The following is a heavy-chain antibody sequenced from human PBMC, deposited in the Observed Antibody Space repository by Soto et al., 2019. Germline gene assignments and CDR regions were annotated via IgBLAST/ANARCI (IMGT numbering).Heavy chain of an antibody. CDR3: ARDGVTISGVTGTIWFDP. D-gene: IGHD1-7*01. J-gene: IGHJ5*02. V-gene: IGHV1-69*13. CDR1: GGTFSSYA. Sequence: SVKVSCKASGGTFSSYAISWVRQAPGQGLEWMGGIIPIFGTANYAQKFQGRVTITADESTSTAYMELSSLRSEDTAVYYCARDGVTISGVTGTIWFDPWGQGTLVTVSS. CDR2: IIPIFGTA.